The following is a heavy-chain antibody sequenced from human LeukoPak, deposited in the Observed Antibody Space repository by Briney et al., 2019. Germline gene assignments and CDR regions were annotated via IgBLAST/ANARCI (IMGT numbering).Heavy chain of an antibody. CDR3: ARVEPTASNDS. J-gene: IGHJ4*02. D-gene: IGHD1-1*01. CDR1: GFGFSSYW. CDR2: IKQDGSEK. Sequence: PGGSLRLSCEASGFGFSSYWMSWVRQAPGRGLEWVANIKQDGSEKNYVDSVKGRFTISRDNGNNLLYLQMNGLRGEDTAVYYCARVEPTASNDSWGQGTLVTVSS. V-gene: IGHV3-7*01.